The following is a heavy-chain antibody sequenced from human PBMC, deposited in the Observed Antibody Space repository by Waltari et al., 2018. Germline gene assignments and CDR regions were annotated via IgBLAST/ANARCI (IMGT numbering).Heavy chain of an antibody. J-gene: IGHJ4*02. D-gene: IGHD6-25*01. CDR3: ARRGSSGWVFDY. Sequence: QVQLVQSGAEVKKPGSSVKVSCKASGGTFSRYAISWVREATGQRIGWMGGIEPIVGTEKYVKKDQGRITMATEETTSTAYMELRSLRSEDTAVDYCARRGSSGWVFDYWGQGTLVTVSS. V-gene: IGHV1-69*05. CDR1: GGTFSRYA. CDR2: IEPIVGTE.